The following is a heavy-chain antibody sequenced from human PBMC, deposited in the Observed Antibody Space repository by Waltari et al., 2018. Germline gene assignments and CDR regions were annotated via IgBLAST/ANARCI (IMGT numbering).Heavy chain of an antibody. CDR2: INPSCDST. Sequence: QVQLVQSGAEVKKPGASVKVSCKASGYTFTSYYMHWVRQAPGQGLEWMGIINPSCDSTSLSQNFQGRVTMTRDTSTSTVYMELSSLRSEDTAVYYCAREAPSRSYFDYWGQGTLVTVSS. CDR1: GYTFTSYY. D-gene: IGHD2-2*01. V-gene: IGHV1-46*01. CDR3: AREAPSRSYFDY. J-gene: IGHJ4*02.